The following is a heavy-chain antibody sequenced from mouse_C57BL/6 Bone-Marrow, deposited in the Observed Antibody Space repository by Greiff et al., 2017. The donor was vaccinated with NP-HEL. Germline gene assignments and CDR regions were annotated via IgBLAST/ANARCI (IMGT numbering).Heavy chain of an antibody. D-gene: IGHD2-4*01. V-gene: IGHV6-6*01. CDR3: TGSGDYDETVGAMDY. J-gene: IGHJ4*01. CDR2: IRNKANNHAT. Sequence: EVKVEESGGGLVQPGGSMKLSCAASGFTFSDAWMDWVRQSPEKGLEWVGEIRNKANNHATYSAESVKGRFTVTRDEYKSSVYLQMNNLRAEDTGVYYCTGSGDYDETVGAMDYWGQGTSVTVSS. CDR1: GFTFSDAW.